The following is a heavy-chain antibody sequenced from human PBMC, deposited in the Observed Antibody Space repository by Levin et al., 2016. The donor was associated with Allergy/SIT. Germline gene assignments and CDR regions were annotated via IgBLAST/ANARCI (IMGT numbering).Heavy chain of an antibody. CDR1: GYSFTSYW. V-gene: IGHV5-10-1*01. Sequence: GESLKISCKGSGYSFTSYWISWVRQMPGKGLEWMGRIDPSDSYTNYSPSFQGHVTISADKSISTAYLQWSSLKASDTAMYYCARRGIRVIAAADHDYYYYYMDVWGKGTTVTVSS. CDR3: ARRGIRVIAAADHDYYYYYMDV. D-gene: IGHD6-13*01. J-gene: IGHJ6*03. CDR2: IDPSDSYT.